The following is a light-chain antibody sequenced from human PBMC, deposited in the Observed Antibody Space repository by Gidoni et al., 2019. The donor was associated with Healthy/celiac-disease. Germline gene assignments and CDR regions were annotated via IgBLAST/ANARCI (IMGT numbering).Light chain of an antibody. J-gene: IGKJ1*01. CDR2: DAS. CDR1: QSISSW. V-gene: IGKV1-5*01. Sequence: DIQMTQSPSTLSASVGDIVTITCRASQSISSWLAWYQQKPGKAPKLLIYDASSLESGVPSRFSGSGSGTEFTLTISRLQPDDFATYYCQQYNSYSWTFGQGTKVEIK. CDR3: QQYNSYSWT.